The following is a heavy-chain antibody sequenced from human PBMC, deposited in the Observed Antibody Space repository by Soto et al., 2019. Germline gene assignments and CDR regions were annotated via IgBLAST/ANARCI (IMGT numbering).Heavy chain of an antibody. Sequence: EVQLLESGGGLVQPGGSLRLSCAASGFTFSSYVMSWVRQAPGKGLEWVSAISGSGGSTYYADSVKGRFTISRDNSKNTLYLQMNSLRAEDTAVYYCAKLLVYAILGEYFQHWGQGTLVTVSS. J-gene: IGHJ1*01. D-gene: IGHD2-8*01. CDR2: ISGSGGST. V-gene: IGHV3-23*01. CDR3: AKLLVYAILGEYFQH. CDR1: GFTFSSYV.